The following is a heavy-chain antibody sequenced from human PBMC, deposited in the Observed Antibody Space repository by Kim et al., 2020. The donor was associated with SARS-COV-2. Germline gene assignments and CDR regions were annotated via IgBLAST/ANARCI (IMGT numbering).Heavy chain of an antibody. CDR3: GTSALGY. J-gene: IGHJ4*02. D-gene: IGHD7-27*01. Sequence: NGGKTYCVDSVKGRFTISRHNSKSTLYLPMDSLRADDTAVYYCGTSALGYWGQGTLVTVSS. V-gene: IGHV3-23*01. CDR2: NGGKT.